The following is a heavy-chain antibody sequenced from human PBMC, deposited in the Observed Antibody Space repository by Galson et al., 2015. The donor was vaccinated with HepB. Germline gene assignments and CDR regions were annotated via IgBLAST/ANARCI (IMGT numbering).Heavy chain of an antibody. V-gene: IGHV3-7*01. Sequence: SLRLSCAASGFTFRTSWMTWVRQGPGRGLEWVANINADGSDESYVDSVKDRFTITRDNAKNSLYLQMNSLRAEDTGVYYCATDGGWFRLDPWGQGTLVTVSS. CDR3: ATDGGWFRLDP. CDR2: INADGSDE. J-gene: IGHJ5*02. CDR1: GFTFRTSW. D-gene: IGHD2-15*01.